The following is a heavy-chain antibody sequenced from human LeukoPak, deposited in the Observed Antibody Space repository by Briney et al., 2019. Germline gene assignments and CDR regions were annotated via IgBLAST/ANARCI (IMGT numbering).Heavy chain of an antibody. CDR2: IYYSGST. CDR3: ARQAHTMVRGVEAFDI. CDR1: GGSISSYY. D-gene: IGHD3-10*01. V-gene: IGHV4-59*08. Sequence: SETLSLTCTVSGGSISSYYWSWIRQPPGKGLEGFGFIYYSGSTNYNPSLKSRVSISVDTSKNQFSLKLSSVTAADTAVYHCARQAHTMVRGVEAFDIWGQGTMVTVSS. J-gene: IGHJ3*02.